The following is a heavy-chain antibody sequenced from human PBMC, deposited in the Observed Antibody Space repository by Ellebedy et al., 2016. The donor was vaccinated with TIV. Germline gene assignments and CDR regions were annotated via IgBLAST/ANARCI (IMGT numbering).Heavy chain of an antibody. Sequence: AASVKVSCKTSGYTFTSYGVSWVRQAPGQGLEWMGWISGLNGKTKYARTVQGRVTLTTDTAARTVYMELMSLRSDDTAVYYCARVSGLPFGHLLWADWYFDLWGRGTLVTVSS. CDR3: ARVSGLPFGHLLWADWYFDL. CDR1: GYTFTSYG. D-gene: IGHD3-10*01. V-gene: IGHV1-18*01. CDR2: ISGLNGKT. J-gene: IGHJ2*01.